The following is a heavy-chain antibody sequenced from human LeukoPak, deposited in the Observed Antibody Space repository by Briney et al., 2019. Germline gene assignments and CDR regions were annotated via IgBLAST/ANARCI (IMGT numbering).Heavy chain of an antibody. CDR3: ARGEIGYCSGGSCVDFDY. D-gene: IGHD2-15*01. V-gene: IGHV1-8*01. J-gene: IGHJ4*02. CDR2: MNPNSGNT. Sequence: ASVKVSCKASGYTFTSYDINWVRQATGQGLEWMGWMNPNSGNTGYAQKSQGRVTMTRNTSISTAYMELSSLRSEDTAVYYCARGEIGYCSGGSCVDFDYWGQGTLVTVSS. CDR1: GYTFTSYD.